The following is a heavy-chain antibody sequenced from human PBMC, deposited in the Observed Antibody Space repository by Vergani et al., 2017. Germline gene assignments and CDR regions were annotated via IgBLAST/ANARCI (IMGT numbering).Heavy chain of an antibody. D-gene: IGHD1-20*01. Sequence: EVQLLESGGGLVQPGGSLRLSCAASGFTFSSYAMSWVRQAPGKGLEWVSAISGSGGSTYYADSVKGRFTISRDNSKNTLYLQMNSLRAEDTAVYYCASRPYGSGRYRPYNWNDVGYYYYYMDVWGKGTTVTVSS. V-gene: IGHV3-23*01. CDR3: ASRPYGSGRYRPYNWNDVGYYYYYMDV. CDR1: GFTFSSYA. J-gene: IGHJ6*03. CDR2: ISGSGGST.